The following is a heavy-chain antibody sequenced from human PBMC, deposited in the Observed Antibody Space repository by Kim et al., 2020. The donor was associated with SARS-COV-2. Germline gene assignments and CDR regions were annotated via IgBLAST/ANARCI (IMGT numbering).Heavy chain of an antibody. Sequence: GGSLRLSCAASGFTFDEYAMHWVRQAPGKGLEWVSGISWNSGSTGYADSVKGRFTISRDNAKNSLYLQMNSLRAEDTALYYCAINYDFWSGYPSSFDYWGQGTLVSVSS. V-gene: IGHV3-9*01. J-gene: IGHJ4*02. D-gene: IGHD3-3*01. CDR3: AINYDFWSGYPSSFDY. CDR1: GFTFDEYA. CDR2: ISWNSGST.